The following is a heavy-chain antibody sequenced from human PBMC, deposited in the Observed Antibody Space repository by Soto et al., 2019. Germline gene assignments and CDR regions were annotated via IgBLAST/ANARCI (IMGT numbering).Heavy chain of an antibody. J-gene: IGHJ4*02. Sequence: SETLSVTCTVSGGSISNYYWNWIRQSPGKGLEWIGYIYSSGSTHYNPSLQNRVTISIDTSKNQVSLKVNSVTAADTAVYYCARDHPHSYGVYYFDYWGQGTPFTVSS. CDR2: IYSSGST. D-gene: IGHD5-18*01. CDR3: ARDHPHSYGVYYFDY. V-gene: IGHV4-59*01. CDR1: GGSISNYY.